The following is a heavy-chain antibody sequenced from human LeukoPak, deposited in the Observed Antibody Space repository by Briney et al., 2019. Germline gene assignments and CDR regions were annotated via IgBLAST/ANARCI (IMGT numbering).Heavy chain of an antibody. CDR3: ARGFITPDAFDI. CDR2: ISSSSSYI. CDR1: GFTFSSYS. D-gene: IGHD3-22*01. J-gene: IGHJ3*02. V-gene: IGHV3-21*01. Sequence: GSLRLSCAASGFTFSSYSMNWVRQAPGKGLEWVSSISSSSSYIYYADSVKGRFTISRDNAKNSLYLQMNSLRAEDTAVYYCARGFITPDAFDIWGQGTMVTVST.